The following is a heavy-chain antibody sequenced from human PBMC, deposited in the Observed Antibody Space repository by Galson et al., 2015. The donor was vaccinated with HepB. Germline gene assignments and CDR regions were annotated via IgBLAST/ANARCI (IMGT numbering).Heavy chain of an antibody. CDR2: ISSAGTTQ. Sequence: SLRLSCAASGFTFNTYTMQWVRQAPGKGLEWVAAISSAGTTQYHADSVTGRFTFSRDNSNNMLYLEISSLRAEDTAVYYCARDAMGRGSGSYSAFDYWGQGTLVTVSS. CDR1: GFTFNTYT. V-gene: IGHV3-30-3*01. J-gene: IGHJ4*02. CDR3: ARDAMGRGSGSYSAFDY. D-gene: IGHD1-26*01.